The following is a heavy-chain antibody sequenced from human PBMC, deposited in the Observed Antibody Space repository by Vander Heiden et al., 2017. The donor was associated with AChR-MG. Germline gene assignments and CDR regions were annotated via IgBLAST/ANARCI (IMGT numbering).Heavy chain of an antibody. J-gene: IGHJ4*02. V-gene: IGHV3-21*01. Sequence: EVQLVESGGGLVKPGGSLRLSCAASGFTFSSYSMNWVRQAPGEGLEWVSSISSSSSYIYYADSVKGRFTISRDNAKNSLYLQMNSLRAEDTAVYYCARQYSSGWLDYWGQGTLVTVSS. CDR3: ARQYSSGWLDY. CDR2: ISSSSSYI. D-gene: IGHD6-19*01. CDR1: GFTFSSYS.